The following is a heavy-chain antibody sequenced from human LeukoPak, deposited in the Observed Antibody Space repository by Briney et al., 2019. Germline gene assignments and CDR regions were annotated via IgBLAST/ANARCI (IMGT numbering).Heavy chain of an antibody. CDR1: GGSISSTNDY. J-gene: IGHJ3*02. D-gene: IGHD3/OR15-3a*01. V-gene: IGHV4-39*07. CDR2: IYHSGST. Sequence: SATLSLTCTVAGGSISSTNDYWGWIRQPPGKGLEWIGTIYHSGSTHSNPSLKSRVTISVDTSKNQFSLRLTSVTAADTAVYFCARGVVLGQDDAFDIWGRGTMVTVSS. CDR3: ARGVVLGQDDAFDI.